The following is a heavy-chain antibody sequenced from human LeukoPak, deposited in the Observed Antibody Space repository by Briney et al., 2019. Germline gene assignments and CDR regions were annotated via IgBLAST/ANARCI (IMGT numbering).Heavy chain of an antibody. CDR2: INPNSGGT. CDR3: AREGRLYDSGGYSVFAAFDI. Sequence: GSLRLSCTASGFTFTGYYMHWVRQAPGQGLEWMGWINPNSGGTNYAQKFQGRVTMTRDTSISTAYMELSRLRSDDTAVYYCAREGRLYDSGGYSVFAAFDIWGQGTMVTVSS. CDR1: GFTFTGYY. J-gene: IGHJ3*02. D-gene: IGHD3-22*01. V-gene: IGHV1-2*02.